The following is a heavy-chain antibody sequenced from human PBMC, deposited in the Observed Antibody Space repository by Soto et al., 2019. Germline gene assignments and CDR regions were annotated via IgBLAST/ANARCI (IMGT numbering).Heavy chain of an antibody. D-gene: IGHD1-1*01. Sequence: PGGSLRLSCIASGYTFSNYYIIWARQAPGKGLEWVANIRQDGGEKYYVDSVKGRFTISRDNTQNSMYLQMNSLRAEDTAVYYCARAPDDGPHLDYWGQGILVTVSS. CDR3: ARAPDDGPHLDY. CDR1: GYTFSNYY. J-gene: IGHJ4*02. V-gene: IGHV3-7*03. CDR2: IRQDGGEK.